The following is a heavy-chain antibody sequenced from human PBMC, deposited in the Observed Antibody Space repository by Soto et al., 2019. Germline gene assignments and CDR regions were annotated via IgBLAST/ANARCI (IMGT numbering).Heavy chain of an antibody. V-gene: IGHV4-31*03. CDR1: GGSISSGGYY. J-gene: IGHJ3*02. Sequence: QVQLQESGPGLVKPSQTLSLTCTVSGGSISSGGYYWSWIRQHPGKGLGWIGYIYYSGSTYYNPSLKSRVTISVDTSKNQFSLKLSSVTAADTAVYYCARVLLLWFGELNAFDIWGQGTMVTVSS. D-gene: IGHD3-10*01. CDR3: ARVLLLWFGELNAFDI. CDR2: IYYSGST.